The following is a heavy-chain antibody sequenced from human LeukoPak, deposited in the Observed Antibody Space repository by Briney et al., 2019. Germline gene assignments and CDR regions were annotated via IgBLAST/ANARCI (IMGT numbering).Heavy chain of an antibody. CDR2: ISDSGGST. D-gene: IGHD3-22*01. CDR1: GITLSNYG. CDR3: AKRGVVIRVILVRLHKEAYYFDS. V-gene: IGHV3-23*01. Sequence: GGSLRLSCAVSGITLSNYGMSWVRQAPGKGLEWVAGISDSGGSTNYADSVKGRFTISRDNPKNTLYLQMNSLRAEDTAVYFCAKRGVVIRVILVRLHKEAYYFDSWGQGALVTVSS. J-gene: IGHJ4*02.